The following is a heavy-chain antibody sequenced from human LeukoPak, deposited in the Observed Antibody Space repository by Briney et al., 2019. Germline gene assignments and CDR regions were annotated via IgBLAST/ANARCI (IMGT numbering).Heavy chain of an antibody. J-gene: IGHJ4*02. CDR3: ARGFDSKSTYFDY. CDR1: GGSISGNS. CDR2: ISYSGST. V-gene: IGHV4-59*01. Sequence: SETLSLTCTLSGGSISGNSWSSIRQPPGKGLEWIGYISYSGSTNYNPSLKSRVTISLDTSKNQFSLKLRSVTAADTAVYYCARGFDSKSTYFDYWGQGTLVTVSS. D-gene: IGHD5-12*01.